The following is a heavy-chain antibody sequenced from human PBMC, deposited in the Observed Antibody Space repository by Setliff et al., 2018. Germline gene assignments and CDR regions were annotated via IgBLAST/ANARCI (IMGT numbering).Heavy chain of an antibody. CDR3: ARINFYVSSGYYYAPDL. D-gene: IGHD3-22*01. CDR2: INNYSFKT. CDR1: GYTFNNYG. V-gene: IGHV1-18*01. J-gene: IGHJ5*02. Sequence: ASVKVSCKASGYTFNNYGITWVRQAPGQGLEWMGWINNYSFKTTYPQKFLDRVTMTTDTSATTAYMELKSLRSDDTAVYYCARINFYVSSGYYYAPDLWGQGTLVTVSS.